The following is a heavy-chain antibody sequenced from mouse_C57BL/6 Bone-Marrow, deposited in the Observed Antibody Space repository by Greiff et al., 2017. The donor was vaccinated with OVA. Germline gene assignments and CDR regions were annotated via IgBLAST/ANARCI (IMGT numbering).Heavy chain of an antibody. Sequence: VQLKESGGGLVKPGGSLKLSCAASGFTFSDYGMHWVRQAPEKGLEWVAYISSGSSTIEYADTVKGRFTISRDKAKNTLFLQMTRLRSEDTAMYYCARGAYWGQGTLVTVSA. CDR2: ISSGSSTI. J-gene: IGHJ3*01. V-gene: IGHV5-17*01. CDR3: ARGAY. CDR1: GFTFSDYG.